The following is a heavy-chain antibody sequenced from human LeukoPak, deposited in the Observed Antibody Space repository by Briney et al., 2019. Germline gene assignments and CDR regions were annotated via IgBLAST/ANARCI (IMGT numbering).Heavy chain of an antibody. CDR2: MSYNGQIT. CDR1: GFTFSSYG. Sequence: GGSLRLSCAASGFTFSSYGMHWVRQAPGKGLEWVAVMSYNGQITYYADSVKGRFTISRDNSQNMLYLQMNSLRPADTAVYYCARDPGSGWSYFDYWGQGTLVTVSS. V-gene: IGHV3-30*03. D-gene: IGHD6-19*01. CDR3: ARDPGSGWSYFDY. J-gene: IGHJ4*02.